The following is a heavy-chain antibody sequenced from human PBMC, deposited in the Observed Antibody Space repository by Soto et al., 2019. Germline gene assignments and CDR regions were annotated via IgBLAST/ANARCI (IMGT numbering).Heavy chain of an antibody. CDR3: AKDPRDSSSWYYYYYYGMDV. D-gene: IGHD6-13*01. CDR1: GFTFSSYG. V-gene: IGHV3-30*18. CDR2: ISYDGSNK. Sequence: ESGGGVVQPGRSLRLSCAASGFTFSSYGMHWVRQAPGKGLEWVAVISYDGSNKYYADSVKGRFTISRDNSKNTLYLQMNSLRAEDTAVYYCAKDPRDSSSWYYYYYYGMDVWGQGTTVTVSS. J-gene: IGHJ6*02.